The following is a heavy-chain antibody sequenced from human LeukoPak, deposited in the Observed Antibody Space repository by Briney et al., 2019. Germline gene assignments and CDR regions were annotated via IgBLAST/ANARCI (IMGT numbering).Heavy chain of an antibody. CDR2: ISTSGTTM. V-gene: IGHV3-11*04. CDR1: GFTFSDYY. J-gene: IGHJ4*02. CDR3: AKLHGYNFDY. D-gene: IGHD5-24*01. Sequence: SGGSLRLSCAASGFTFSDYYMSWIRQAPGKGLEWVSYISTSGTTMYYADSVKGRFTISRDNAKNSRYLQMNSLRAEDTAVYYCAKLHGYNFDYWGQGTLVTVSS.